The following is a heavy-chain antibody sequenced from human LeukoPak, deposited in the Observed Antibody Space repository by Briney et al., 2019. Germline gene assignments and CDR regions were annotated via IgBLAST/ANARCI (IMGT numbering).Heavy chain of an antibody. D-gene: IGHD3-9*01. Sequence: GGSLRLSCAASGFTFSSYAMNWVRQVPGKGLEWVSGVSGNGGRTDYADSVKGRFTISRDSSKNSLFLQMNSLRAEDTAIYYCAKGVSGHYDILTGNDYWGQGTLVTVSS. J-gene: IGHJ4*02. CDR3: AKGVSGHYDILTGNDY. CDR2: VSGNGGRT. V-gene: IGHV3-23*01. CDR1: GFTFSSYA.